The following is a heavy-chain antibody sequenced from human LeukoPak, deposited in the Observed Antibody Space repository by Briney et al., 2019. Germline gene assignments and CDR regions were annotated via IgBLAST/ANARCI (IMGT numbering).Heavy chain of an antibody. CDR2: INPIFGTA. V-gene: IGHV1-69*05. CDR3: ARDRSSSWYSVPDY. J-gene: IGHJ4*02. D-gene: IGHD6-13*01. CDR1: GYTFTSYG. Sequence: ASVKVSCKASGYTFTSYGISWVRQAPGQGLVWMGRINPIFGTANYAQKFQGRVTITTDESTSTAYMELSSLRSEDTAVYYCARDRSSSWYSVPDYWGQGTLVTVSS.